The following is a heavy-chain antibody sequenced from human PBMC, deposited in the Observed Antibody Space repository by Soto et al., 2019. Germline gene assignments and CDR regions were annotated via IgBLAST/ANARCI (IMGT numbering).Heavy chain of an antibody. CDR1: GYTFTTVS. J-gene: IGHJ4*02. V-gene: IGHV1-18*01. CDR2: INTNNGDR. Sequence: GDSVKVSCKASGYTFTTVSLSWVLQAPGQGLEWMGWINTNNGDRNYAQSFRGRVSLTRDTSTNTAFMDLMSLTSNDTAVYYCARDGGYSRAAFDFWGQGPPVTVSS. CDR3: ARDGGYSRAAFDF. D-gene: IGHD3-10*01.